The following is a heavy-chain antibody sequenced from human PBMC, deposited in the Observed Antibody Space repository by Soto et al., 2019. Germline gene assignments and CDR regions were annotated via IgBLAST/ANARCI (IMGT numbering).Heavy chain of an antibody. CDR3: ASSFGVVDHYLGV. Sequence: TLSLTCTVSGGSISSGGYYWSWIRQHPGKGLEWIGYIYYSGSTYYNPSLKSRVIISVDTSKNQFSLKLSSVTAADTAVYYCASSFGVVDHYLGVWGQGTTVTVSS. CDR1: GGSISSGGYY. J-gene: IGHJ6*02. CDR2: IYYSGST. V-gene: IGHV4-31*03. D-gene: IGHD3-3*01.